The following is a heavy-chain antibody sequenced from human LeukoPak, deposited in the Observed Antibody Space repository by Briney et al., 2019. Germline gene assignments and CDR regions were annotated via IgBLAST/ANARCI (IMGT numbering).Heavy chain of an antibody. Sequence: SETLSLTCAVYGGSFSGYYWSWIRQPPGKGLEWIGETNHSGSTNYNPSLKSRVTISVDTSKNQFSLKLSSVTAADTAVYYCASGNLYYGMDVWGQGTTVTVSS. V-gene: IGHV4-34*01. CDR3: ASGNLYYGMDV. CDR2: TNHSGST. J-gene: IGHJ6*02. CDR1: GGSFSGYY.